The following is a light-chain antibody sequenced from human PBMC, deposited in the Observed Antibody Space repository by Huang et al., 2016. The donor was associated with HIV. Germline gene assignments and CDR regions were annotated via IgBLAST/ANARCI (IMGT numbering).Light chain of an antibody. Sequence: DIQRTQSPSSLSASVGDRVTITCRASQTISPYLNWYQQKPGKAPDLLIYGASILQSGVPSRFSRAGSGTNFPLTIRSLPPEDDATYYWHQTYTSVLTFGPGTTVDI. J-gene: IGKJ3*01. CDR2: GAS. V-gene: IGKV1-39*01. CDR1: QTISPY. CDR3: HQTYTSVLT.